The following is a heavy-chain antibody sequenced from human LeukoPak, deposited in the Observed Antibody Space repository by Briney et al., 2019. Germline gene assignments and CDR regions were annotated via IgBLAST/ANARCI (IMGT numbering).Heavy chain of an antibody. V-gene: IGHV3-30*01. CDR1: GFTFSSYA. CDR2: ISYDGSNK. J-gene: IGHJ4*02. Sequence: GGSLRLSCAASGFTFSSYAMHWVRQAPGKGLEWVAVISYDGSNKYYAGSVKGRFTISRDNSKNTLYLQMNSLRAEDTAVYYCARAYDFWSGYYTGWGQGTLVTVSS. D-gene: IGHD3-3*01. CDR3: ARAYDFWSGYYTG.